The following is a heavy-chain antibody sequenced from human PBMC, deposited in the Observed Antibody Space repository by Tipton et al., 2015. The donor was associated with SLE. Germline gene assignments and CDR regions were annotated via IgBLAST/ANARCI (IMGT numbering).Heavy chain of an antibody. CDR3: ARRIAARSGNWFDP. CDR2: IYTSGST. V-gene: IGHV4-59*10. D-gene: IGHD6-6*01. Sequence: TLSLTCAVYGGSFSGYYWSWIRQPPGKGLEWIGHIYTSGSTNYNPSLKSRVTISVDTSKNQFSLKLSSVTAADTAVYYCARRIAARSGNWFDPWGQGTLVTVSS. J-gene: IGHJ5*02. CDR1: GGSFSGYY.